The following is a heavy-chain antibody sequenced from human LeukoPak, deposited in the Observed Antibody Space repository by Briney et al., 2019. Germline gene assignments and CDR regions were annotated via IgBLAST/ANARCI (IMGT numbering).Heavy chain of an antibody. CDR1: GFTFSNAW. CDR2: IKSKTDGGTT. J-gene: IGHJ4*02. D-gene: IGHD3-10*01. CDR3: TTSVRGVIIFY. V-gene: IGHV3-15*01. Sequence: PGGSLRLSCAASGFTFSNAWMSWVRQAPGKGLECLGRIKSKTDGGTTDYAAPVKGRFTISRDDSKNTLYLQMNSLKTEDTAVYYCTTSVRGVIIFYWGQGTLVTVSS.